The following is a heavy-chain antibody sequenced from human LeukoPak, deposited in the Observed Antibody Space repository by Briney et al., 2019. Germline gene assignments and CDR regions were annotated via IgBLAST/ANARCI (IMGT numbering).Heavy chain of an antibody. V-gene: IGHV4-59*01. J-gene: IGHJ5*02. CDR2: IYYSGST. CDR3: ARDQDDYGDNWFDP. D-gene: IGHD4-17*01. CDR1: GGSISSYY. Sequence: PSETLSLICTVSGGSISSYYWSWIRQPPGKGLEWIGYIYYSGSTNYNPSLKSRVTISVDTSKNQFSLKLSSVTAADTAVYYCARDQDDYGDNWFDPWGQGTLVTVSS.